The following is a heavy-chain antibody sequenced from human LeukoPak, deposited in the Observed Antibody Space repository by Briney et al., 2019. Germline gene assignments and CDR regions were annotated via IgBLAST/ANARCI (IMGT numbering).Heavy chain of an antibody. CDR2: VFSSGST. D-gene: IGHD3-10*01. Sequence: SETLSLTCTVSGDSISNHYWNWIRQPPGKGLEWIGYVFSSGSTDYNPSLKNRVTISLDTSRNLFSLSLTSVTAADTAVYYCGRHFGGSSGSFYTDYWGQGTLVTVSS. CDR1: GDSISNHY. V-gene: IGHV4-59*08. J-gene: IGHJ4*02. CDR3: GRHFGGSSGSFYTDY.